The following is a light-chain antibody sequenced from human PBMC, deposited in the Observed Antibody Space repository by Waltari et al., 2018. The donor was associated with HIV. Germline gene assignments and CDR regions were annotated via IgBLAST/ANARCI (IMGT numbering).Light chain of an antibody. Sequence: QSALTQPRSVSGSPGQSVTISCTGTSSDVGGYNYVSWYQHHPGKAPKFMIYDVTKRPAGVPDRFSGSKSGNTASLTISGGQAEDEADYYCCSYAGRYTYVFGTGTKVTVL. J-gene: IGLJ1*01. CDR1: SSDVGGYNY. CDR3: CSYAGRYTYV. CDR2: DVT. V-gene: IGLV2-11*01.